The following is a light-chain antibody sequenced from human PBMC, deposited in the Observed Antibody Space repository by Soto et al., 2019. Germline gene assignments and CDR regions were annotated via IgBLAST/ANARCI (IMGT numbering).Light chain of an antibody. CDR3: QQYNSYSRT. CDR2: DAS. Sequence: DLQMTQSPSTLSASVGDRVTITCRASQSISSWLAWYQQKPGKAPKLLIYDASSLESGVPSRFSGSGSGTEFTLTISSLQPDDFATYYCQQYNSYSRTFGGGTKVDIK. CDR1: QSISSW. J-gene: IGKJ4*01. V-gene: IGKV1-5*01.